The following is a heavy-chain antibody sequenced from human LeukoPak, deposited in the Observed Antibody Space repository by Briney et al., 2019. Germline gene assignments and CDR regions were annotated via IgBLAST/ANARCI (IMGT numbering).Heavy chain of an antibody. CDR2: IRQEGRDT. J-gene: IGHJ4*02. CDR3: ARDFNWGFDY. CDR1: GFPFSSHG. Sequence: PGGSLRLSCAASGFPFSSHGMHWVRQAPGKGLEWVAYIRQEGRDTYYADSVKGRFSISRDDSKYTVNLEMNSVRTDDMAVYYCARDFNWGFDYWGQGTLASVSS. D-gene: IGHD7-27*01. V-gene: IGHV3-30*02.